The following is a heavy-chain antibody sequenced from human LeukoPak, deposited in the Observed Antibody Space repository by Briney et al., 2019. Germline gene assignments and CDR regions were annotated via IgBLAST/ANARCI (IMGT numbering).Heavy chain of an antibody. J-gene: IGHJ4*02. CDR3: ASGRGELSDY. D-gene: IGHD3-16*02. Sequence: SETLSLTCTVSGGSISSYYWSWIRQPPGKGLEWIGEINHSGSTNYNPSLKSRVTISVDTSKNQFSLKLSSVTAADTAVYYCASGRGELSDYWGQGTLVTVSS. CDR2: INHSGST. V-gene: IGHV4-34*01. CDR1: GGSISSYY.